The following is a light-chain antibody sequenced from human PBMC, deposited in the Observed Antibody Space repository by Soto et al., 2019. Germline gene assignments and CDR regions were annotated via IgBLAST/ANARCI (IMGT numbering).Light chain of an antibody. V-gene: IGKV3-11*01. CDR2: DAS. J-gene: IGKJ1*01. CDR1: QSVSTL. CDR3: QQRSSWPRT. Sequence: EIVLTQSPATLSLSPGERVTLSCRASQSVSTLLAWYQQKPGQAPRLLIYDASKRDVGVPARFSGSGSGTDFTLSISSLEPEDPAVYYCQQRSSWPRTFGQGTNLEIK.